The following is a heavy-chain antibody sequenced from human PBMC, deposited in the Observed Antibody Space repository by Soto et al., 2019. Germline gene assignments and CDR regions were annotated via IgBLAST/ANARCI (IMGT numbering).Heavy chain of an antibody. D-gene: IGHD3-16*01. CDR3: AKDLYYYDFSLDDS. J-gene: IGHJ5*02. Sequence: EHLVASGGGVVQPGRSLRLSCTGSGFTFSSYAMHWVRLAPGKGLEWVAVVSYDGSIENYADSVRGRFTISRDNSKNTVFLQMNSLRVEDTAVYYCAKDLYYYDFSLDDSWGQGPLVTVSS. CDR2: VSYDGSIE. V-gene: IGHV3-30*04. CDR1: GFTFSSYA.